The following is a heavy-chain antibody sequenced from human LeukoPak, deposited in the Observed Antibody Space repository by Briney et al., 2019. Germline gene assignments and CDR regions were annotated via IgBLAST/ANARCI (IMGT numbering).Heavy chain of an antibody. CDR3: ARPMYSGSYAPTFDY. V-gene: IGHV3-43*02. D-gene: IGHD1-26*01. J-gene: IGHJ4*02. CDR1: GFTFSSYA. CDR2: ISGDGGST. Sequence: GGSLRLSCAASGFTFSSYAMHWVRQAPGKGLEWVSLISGDGGSTYYADSVKGRFTISRDNSKNSLYLQMNSLRTEDTALYYCARPMYSGSYAPTFDYWGQGTLVTVSS.